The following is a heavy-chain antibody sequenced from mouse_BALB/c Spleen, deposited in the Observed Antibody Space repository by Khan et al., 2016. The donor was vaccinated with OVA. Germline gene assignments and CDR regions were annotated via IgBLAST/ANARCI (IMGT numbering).Heavy chain of an antibody. J-gene: IGHJ4*01. D-gene: IGHD1-2*01. CDR2: IDPANGNT. CDR1: GFNIKDTY. CDR3: AYSLLLYAMDY. Sequence: VPLQQSGAELMKPGASVKLSCTVSGFNIKDTYMHWVTQRPEQGLEWIGRIDPANGNTKYDPKFQGKATLTADTSSNTASLQLISLTSEDSAVYYGAYSLLLYAMDYWGQGTSVTVSS. V-gene: IGHV14-3*02.